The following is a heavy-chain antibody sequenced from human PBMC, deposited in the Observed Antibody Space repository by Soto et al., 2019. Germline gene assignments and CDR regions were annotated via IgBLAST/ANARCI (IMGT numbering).Heavy chain of an antibody. J-gene: IGHJ6*02. Sequence: GGSLRLSCAASGFTFSSYAMHWVRQAPGKGLEWVAVISYDGSNKYYADSVKGRFTISRDNSKNTLYLQMNSLRAEDTAVYYCARDARVGATHYYGMDVWGQGTTVTVSS. CDR2: ISYDGSNK. CDR3: ARDARVGATHYYGMDV. V-gene: IGHV3-30-3*01. D-gene: IGHD1-26*01. CDR1: GFTFSSYA.